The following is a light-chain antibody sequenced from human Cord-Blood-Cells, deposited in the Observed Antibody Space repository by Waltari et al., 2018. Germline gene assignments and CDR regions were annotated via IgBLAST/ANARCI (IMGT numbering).Light chain of an antibody. CDR2: AAS. CDR3: QQSYSTPLT. CDR1: QSISSY. J-gene: IGKJ4*01. V-gene: IGKV1-39*01. Sequence: DIQMTQSPSSLSESVGERVTITCRASQSISSYLTWDLQKPGKDPKLLIYAASSLQSGVPSRCSGSGSGTDFTLTISSLQPEDFATYYCQQSYSTPLTFGGGTKVEIK.